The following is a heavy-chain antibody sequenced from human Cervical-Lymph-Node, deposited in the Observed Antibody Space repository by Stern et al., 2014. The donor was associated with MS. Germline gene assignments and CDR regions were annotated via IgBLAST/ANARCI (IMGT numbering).Heavy chain of an antibody. CDR3: ARDRVDISHYFDY. D-gene: IGHD3-10*01. J-gene: IGHJ4*02. V-gene: IGHV4-59*01. CDR1: GGSISSYY. CDR2: IYYSGST. Sequence: VQLVQSGPGLVKPSETLSLTCTVSGGSISSYYWSWIRQPPGKGLEWIGYIYYSGSTNYNPSLKSRVTISVDTSKNQFSLKLSSVTAADTAVYYCARDRVDISHYFDYWGQGTLVTVSS.